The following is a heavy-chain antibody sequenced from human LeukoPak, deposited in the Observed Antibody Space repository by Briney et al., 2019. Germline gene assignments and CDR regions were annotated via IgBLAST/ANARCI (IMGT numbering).Heavy chain of an antibody. Sequence: GRSLRLSCAASGLTFSNHGMNWVRQAPGQGLEWVSGISGSAGRTYYADSVKGRFTISVDTSKNQFSLKLSSVTAADTAVYYCASRDAPPGYYYYMDVWGIGTTVTVSS. V-gene: IGHV3-23*01. CDR3: ASRDAPPGYYYYMDV. D-gene: IGHD2-2*01. J-gene: IGHJ6*03. CDR1: GLTFSNHG. CDR2: ISGSAGRT.